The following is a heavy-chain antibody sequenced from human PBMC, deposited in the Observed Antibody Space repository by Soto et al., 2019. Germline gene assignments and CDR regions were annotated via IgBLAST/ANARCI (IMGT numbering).Heavy chain of an antibody. CDR1: GFTFSNAW. J-gene: IGHJ6*02. D-gene: IGHD6-19*01. Sequence: GGSQRLSCAASGFTFSNAWMSWVRQAPGKGLEWVGRIKSKTDGGTTDYAAPVKGRFTISRDDSKNTLYLQMNSLKTEDTAVYYCTTDPSIAVPRILYGMDVCGQRPTVTVA. V-gene: IGHV3-15*01. CDR3: TTDPSIAVPRILYGMDV. CDR2: IKSKTDGGTT.